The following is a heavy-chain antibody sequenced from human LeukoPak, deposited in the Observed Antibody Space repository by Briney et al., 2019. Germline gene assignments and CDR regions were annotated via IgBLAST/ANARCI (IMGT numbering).Heavy chain of an antibody. CDR1: GYSSTNYG. Sequence: GASVKVSCKASGYSSTNYGISWVRQAPGQGLEWMGWISAYNAYTYYAQKLQGRVTMTTDTSTSTAYMELRSLRSDDTAVYYCARDVLHRIHYDRSAYYPGSSYWGQGTLVTVSS. V-gene: IGHV1-18*01. CDR3: ARDVLHRIHYDRSAYYPGSSY. CDR2: ISAYNAYT. J-gene: IGHJ4*02. D-gene: IGHD3-22*01.